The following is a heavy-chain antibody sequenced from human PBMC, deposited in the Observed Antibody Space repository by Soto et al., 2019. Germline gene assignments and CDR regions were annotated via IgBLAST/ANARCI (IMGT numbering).Heavy chain of an antibody. J-gene: IGHJ4*02. Sequence: PGESLKISCKGSGYSFTSYWIGWVRQMPGKGLEWMGIIYPGDSDTRYSPSFQGQVTISADKSISTAYLQWSSLKASDTAMYYCARGMRDYDSSGYYGYWGQGTLVTVSS. V-gene: IGHV5-51*01. D-gene: IGHD3-22*01. CDR2: IYPGDSDT. CDR1: GYSFTSYW. CDR3: ARGMRDYDSSGYYGY.